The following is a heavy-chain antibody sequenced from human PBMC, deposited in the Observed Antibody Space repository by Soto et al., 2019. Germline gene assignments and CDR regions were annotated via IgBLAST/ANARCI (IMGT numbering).Heavy chain of an antibody. D-gene: IGHD2-21*01. CDR1: GLTFSSYW. Sequence: PGGSLRLSCAASGLTFSSYWMSWVRQAPGKGLEWVANIKKDGSEKYYVDSVKGRFTISRDNARNSLYLQMNSLRVEDTAVYYCAGGRDGYNCGSDCWGQGTLVTVSS. J-gene: IGHJ4*02. CDR3: AGGRDGYNCGSDC. V-gene: IGHV3-7*02. CDR2: IKKDGSEK.